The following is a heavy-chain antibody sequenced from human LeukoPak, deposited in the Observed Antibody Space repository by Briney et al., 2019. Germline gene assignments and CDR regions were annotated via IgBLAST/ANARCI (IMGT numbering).Heavy chain of an antibody. CDR1: GFTFSSYW. CDR2: INSDGSST. V-gene: IGHV3-74*01. Sequence: GGSLRLSCAASGFTFSSYWMHWVRQAPGKGLVWVSRINSDGSSTSYADSVKGRFTISRDNAKNSLYLQMNSLRAEDTAVYYCAREGWELPRWFDPWGQGTLVTVSS. J-gene: IGHJ5*02. CDR3: AREGWELPRWFDP. D-gene: IGHD1-26*01.